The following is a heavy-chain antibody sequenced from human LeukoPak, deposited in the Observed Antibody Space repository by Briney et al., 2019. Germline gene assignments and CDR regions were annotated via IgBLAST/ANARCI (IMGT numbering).Heavy chain of an antibody. V-gene: IGHV1-2*02. D-gene: IGHD1-1*01. CDR2: INPNSGDT. CDR3: ARRQGTTLSFDY. CDR1: GYTFTGYY. Sequence: ASVKVSCKASGYTFTGYYIHWVRQAPGQGLEWMGWINPNSGDTNYAQKFQGRVTMTTDTSTSTAYMELRSLRFDDTAVYYCARRQGTTLSFDYWGQGTLVTVSS. J-gene: IGHJ4*02.